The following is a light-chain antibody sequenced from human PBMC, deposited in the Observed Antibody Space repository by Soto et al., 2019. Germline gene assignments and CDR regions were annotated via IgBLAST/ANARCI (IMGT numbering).Light chain of an antibody. J-gene: IGKJ5*01. CDR2: GVS. CDR1: QLFSSN. CDR3: QQYNNWPRT. Sequence: EIVMMQSPATLSVSPGESVTLSCRASQLFSSNLAWYQHKPGQAPRLIIYGVSTRDTGVPDRFSGSASGTEFTLPISSLQSEDFAVYYCQQYNNWPRTFGQGTRLEIK. V-gene: IGKV3-15*01.